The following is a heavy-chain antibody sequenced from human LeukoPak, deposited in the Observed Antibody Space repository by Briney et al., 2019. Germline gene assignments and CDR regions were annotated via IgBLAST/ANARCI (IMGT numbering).Heavy chain of an antibody. CDR3: ARHDTGGTDAFDI. Sequence: PSETLSLTCSASGYSISDGSYWGWIRHPPGKGLEWIGSTFHSGTTYYDPSLKSRVTISVDTSKNQFSLRLDSVTAADTAVYYCARHDTGGTDAFDIWGQGTLVIVSA. V-gene: IGHV4-38-2*02. CDR2: TFHSGTT. CDR1: GYSISDGSY. D-gene: IGHD4-23*01. J-gene: IGHJ3*02.